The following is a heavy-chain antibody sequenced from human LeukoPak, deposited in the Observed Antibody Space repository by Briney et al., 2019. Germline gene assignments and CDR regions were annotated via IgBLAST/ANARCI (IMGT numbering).Heavy chain of an antibody. CDR3: ARVQYSSSVDS. D-gene: IGHD6-6*01. V-gene: IGHV4-39*07. J-gene: IGHJ4*02. CDR2: IYYSGRN. CDR1: GGSISSSSYY. Sequence: PSETLSLTCTVSGGSISSSSYYWRWIRQPPGKGLECIGSIYYSGRNYYNPSLKSRVTISVDTSKNQFSLKLSSVTAADTAVYYCARVQYSSSVDSWGQGTLVTVSS.